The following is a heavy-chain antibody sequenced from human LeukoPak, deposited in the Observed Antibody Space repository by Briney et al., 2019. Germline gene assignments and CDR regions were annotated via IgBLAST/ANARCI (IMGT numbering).Heavy chain of an antibody. J-gene: IGHJ4*02. Sequence: PGGALRLSCAASGFTFSDYYMSWIRQAPGKGLEWVSFISSSSSYKNYADSVKGRFSISRDNSKNTLYVQMDSLRPEDTAVYYCATERSGRGSLFYYGSGSFYGFAYWGQGTLVTVSS. V-gene: IGHV3-11*06. CDR2: ISSSSSYK. CDR1: GFTFSDYY. D-gene: IGHD3-10*01. CDR3: ATERSGRGSLFYYGSGSFYGFAY.